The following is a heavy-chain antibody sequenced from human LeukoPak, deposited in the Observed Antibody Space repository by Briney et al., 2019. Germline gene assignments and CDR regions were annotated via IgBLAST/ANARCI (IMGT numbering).Heavy chain of an antibody. V-gene: IGHV3-20*04. CDR3: ARDRGPVGATTGFDY. CDR1: GFTFSRYG. J-gene: IGHJ4*02. Sequence: RSGGSLRLSCAASGFTFSRYGMSWVRQAPGKGLEWVSGINWNGGSTGYADSVKGRFTISRDNAKNSLYLQMNSLRAEDTALYYCARDRGPVGATTGFDYWGQGTLVTVSS. CDR2: INWNGGST. D-gene: IGHD1-26*01.